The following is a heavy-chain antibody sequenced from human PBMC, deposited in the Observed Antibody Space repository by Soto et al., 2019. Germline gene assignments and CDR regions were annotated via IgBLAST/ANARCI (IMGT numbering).Heavy chain of an antibody. CDR2: VYYTGST. V-gene: IGHV4-59*01. D-gene: IGHD6-6*01. CDR3: AAPPRY. CDR1: GGSISNYY. J-gene: IGHJ4*02. Sequence: SETLSLTCTVSGGSISNYYWSWIRQPPGTGLEWIAYVYYTGSTNYNPSLKSRVTISVDTSKNQFSLKLTSVTAADTAVYYCAAPPRYWGQGTLVTVSS.